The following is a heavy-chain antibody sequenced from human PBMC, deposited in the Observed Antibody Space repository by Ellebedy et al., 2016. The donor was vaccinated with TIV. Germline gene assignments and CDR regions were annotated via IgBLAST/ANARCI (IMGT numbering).Heavy chain of an antibody. CDR3: ARDQAYDSSGNHHWFFDA. D-gene: IGHD3-22*01. V-gene: IGHV3-11*01. CDR2: ISSTGTTI. CDR1: GFTFSDYY. J-gene: IGHJ2*01. Sequence: GGSLRLXXEASGFTFSDYYMNWIRQAPGKGLEWVSFISSTGTTINYADSVKGRVTISRDNAKNSLYLQMDSLRAEDTAIYYCARDQAYDSSGNHHWFFDAWGRGTLVTVSS.